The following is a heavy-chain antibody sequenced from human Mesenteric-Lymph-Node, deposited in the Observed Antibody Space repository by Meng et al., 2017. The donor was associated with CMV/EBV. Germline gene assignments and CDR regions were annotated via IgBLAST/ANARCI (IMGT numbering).Heavy chain of an antibody. D-gene: IGHD2-2*01. CDR2: IYPGDSDT. J-gene: IGHJ6*02. CDR1: GYSFTSHW. Sequence: GGSLRLSCKGSGYSFTSHWIGWVRQMPGKGLEWMGIIYPGDSDTRYSPSFQGQVTISADKSISTAYLQWSSVKASDTAMYYCGRHSRRGCGATRCYTSYYYYGMDVWGQGTTVTVSS. V-gene: IGHV5-51*01. CDR3: GRHSRRGCGATRCYTSYYYYGMDV.